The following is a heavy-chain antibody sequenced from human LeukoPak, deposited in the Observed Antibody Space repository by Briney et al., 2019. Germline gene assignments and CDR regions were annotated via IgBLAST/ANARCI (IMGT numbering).Heavy chain of an antibody. CDR2: ISSSSSYI. V-gene: IGHV3-21*01. D-gene: IGHD4-17*01. CDR1: GFTSSNYN. CDR3: ARGMTTVTTCFDP. Sequence: GGSLRLSCAASGFTSSNYNMNWVRQAPGKGLEWVSSISSSSSYIYYADSVKGRFTISRDNAKNSLYLQMNSLRAEDTAVYYCARGMTTVTTCFDPWGQGTLVTVSS. J-gene: IGHJ5*02.